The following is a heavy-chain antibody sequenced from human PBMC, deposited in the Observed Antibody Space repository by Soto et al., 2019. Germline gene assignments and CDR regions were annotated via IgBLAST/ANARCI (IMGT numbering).Heavy chain of an antibody. Sequence: ASVKVSCKASGYTFTGYYMHWVRQAPGQGLEWMGWINPNSGGTNYAQKFQGRVTMTRDTSISTAYMELSRLRSDDTAVYYCARDPEIHIVVVPAIRGRMDVWGQGTTVTVSS. J-gene: IGHJ6*02. V-gene: IGHV1-2*02. CDR3: ARDPEIHIVVVPAIRGRMDV. D-gene: IGHD2-21*02. CDR2: INPNSGGT. CDR1: GYTFTGYY.